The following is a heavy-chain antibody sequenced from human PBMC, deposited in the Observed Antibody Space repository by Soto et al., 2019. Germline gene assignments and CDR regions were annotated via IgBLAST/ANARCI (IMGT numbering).Heavy chain of an antibody. V-gene: IGHV4-31*03. CDR2: IYSSGST. CDR1: VGSISSGGYY. D-gene: IGHD5-18*01. Sequence: QVQLQESGPGLVKPSQTLSLTCTVSVGSISSGGYYWSWIRQHPGKGLEWIGYIYSSGSTYDNPSLKSRVTISVDASKNTLSLKLSSVTAADTAVYYCARVIPLQLGMRYFDLWGRGTLVTVSS. CDR3: ARVIPLQLGMRYFDL. J-gene: IGHJ2*01.